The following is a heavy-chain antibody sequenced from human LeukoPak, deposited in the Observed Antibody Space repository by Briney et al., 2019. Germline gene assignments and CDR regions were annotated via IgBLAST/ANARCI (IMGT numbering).Heavy chain of an antibody. J-gene: IGHJ4*02. CDR3: ARDRRGYSYGYAY. CDR1: GYTFTGYY. Sequence: ASVKVSCKASGYTFTGYYMHWVRQAPGQGLEWMGWTNPNSGGTNYAQKFQGRVTMTRDTSISTACMELSRLRSDDTAVYYCARDRRGYSYGYAYWGQGTLVTVSS. CDR2: TNPNSGGT. V-gene: IGHV1-2*02. D-gene: IGHD5-18*01.